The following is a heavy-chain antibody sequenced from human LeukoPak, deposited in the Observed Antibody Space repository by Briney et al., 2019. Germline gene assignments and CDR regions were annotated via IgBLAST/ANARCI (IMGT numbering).Heavy chain of an antibody. CDR2: INHSGST. J-gene: IGHJ4*02. CDR3: ARGDYYGSGSYSGYFDY. CDR1: GGSFSGYY. V-gene: IGHV4-34*01. D-gene: IGHD3-10*01. Sequence: SETLSLTCAVYGGSFSGYYWSWIRRPPGKGLEWIGEINHSGSTNYNPSLKSRVTISVDTSKNQFSLKLSSVTAADTAVYYCARGDYYGSGSYSGYFDYWGQGTLVTVSS.